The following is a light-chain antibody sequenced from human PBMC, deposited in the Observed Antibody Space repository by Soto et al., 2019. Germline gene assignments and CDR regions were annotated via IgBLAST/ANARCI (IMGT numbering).Light chain of an antibody. CDR2: EVN. V-gene: IGLV2-14*01. J-gene: IGLJ1*01. Sequence: QSALTQPASVSGSPGQSITFSCTGTSSDIGVYNYVSWYQQHPGKAPKLMIYEVNNRPSGVSNRFSGSKSGNTASLTISGLQAEDEADYYCSSYTTSYFYVFGPGTKVTVL. CDR3: SSYTTSYFYV. CDR1: SSDIGVYNY.